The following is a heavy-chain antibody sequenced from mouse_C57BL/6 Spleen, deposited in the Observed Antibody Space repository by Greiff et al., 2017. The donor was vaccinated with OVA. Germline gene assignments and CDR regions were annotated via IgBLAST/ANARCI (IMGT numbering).Heavy chain of an antibody. CDR1: GYTFTSYW. V-gene: IGHV1-74*01. Sequence: QVQLQQPGAELVKPGASVKVSCKASGYTFTSYWMHWVKQRPGQGLEWIGRIHPSASDTNYNQKFKGKATLTVDKSSSTAYMQLSSLTSEDSAVYYCAAIYDGYYDAMDYWGQGTSVTVSS. CDR2: IHPSASDT. D-gene: IGHD2-3*01. CDR3: AAIYDGYYDAMDY. J-gene: IGHJ4*01.